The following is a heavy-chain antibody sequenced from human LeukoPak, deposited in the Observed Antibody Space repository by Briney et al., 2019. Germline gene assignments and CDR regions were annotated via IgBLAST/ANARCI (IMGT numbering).Heavy chain of an antibody. CDR2: ISAYNGNT. V-gene: IGHV1-18*01. D-gene: IGHD3-9*01. J-gene: IGHJ6*02. Sequence: ASVTVSCKASGYTFTSYGISWVRQAPGQGLEWMGWISAYNGNTNYAQKFQGRVTMTEDTSTDTAYMELSSLRSEDTAVYYCATPRYYDILTGYNYGMDVWGQGTTVTVSS. CDR1: GYTFTSYG. CDR3: ATPRYYDILTGYNYGMDV.